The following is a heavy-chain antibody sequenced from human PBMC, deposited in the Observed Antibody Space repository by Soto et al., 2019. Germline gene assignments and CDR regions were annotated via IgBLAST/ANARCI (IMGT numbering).Heavy chain of an antibody. CDR3: AREGAAAASSYYYYMDV. V-gene: IGHV4-59*01. CDR1: GGSISSYY. J-gene: IGHJ6*03. D-gene: IGHD6-13*01. Sequence: SETLSLTCTVSGGSISSYYWSWIRQPPGKGLEWIGYIYYSGSTNYNPSLKSRVTISVDTSKNQFSLRLSYVTAADTAVYYCAREGAAAASSYYYYMDVWGKGTTVTVSS. CDR2: IYYSGST.